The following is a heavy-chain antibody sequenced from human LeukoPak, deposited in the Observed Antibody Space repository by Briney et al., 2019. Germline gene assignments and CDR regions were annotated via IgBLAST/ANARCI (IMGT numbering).Heavy chain of an antibody. J-gene: IGHJ4*02. CDR3: AREVAYYDFWTRSYFDY. CDR1: GYTFTSYY. D-gene: IGHD3-3*01. CDR2: INPSGGST. V-gene: IGHV1-46*01. Sequence: SVKVSCKASGYTFTSYYMHWVRQAPGQGLEWMGIINPSGGSTSYAQKFQGRVTMTRDTSTSTVYMELSSLRSEDTAVYYCAREVAYYDFWTRSYFDYWGQGTLVTVSS.